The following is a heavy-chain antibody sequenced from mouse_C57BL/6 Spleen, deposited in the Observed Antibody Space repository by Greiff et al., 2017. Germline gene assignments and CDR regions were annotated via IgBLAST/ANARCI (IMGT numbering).Heavy chain of an antibody. CDR2: IDPSDSYT. CDR1: GYTFTSYW. D-gene: IGHD1-1*01. V-gene: IGHV1-50*01. CDR3: AKFITTVVPHWYFDV. J-gene: IGHJ1*03. Sequence: QVQLQQPGAELVKPGASVKLSCKASGYTFTSYWMQWVKQRPGQGLEWIGEIDPSDSYTNYNQKFKGKATLTVDTSSSTAYMQLSSLTSEDSAVYYCAKFITTVVPHWYFDVWGTGTTVTVSS.